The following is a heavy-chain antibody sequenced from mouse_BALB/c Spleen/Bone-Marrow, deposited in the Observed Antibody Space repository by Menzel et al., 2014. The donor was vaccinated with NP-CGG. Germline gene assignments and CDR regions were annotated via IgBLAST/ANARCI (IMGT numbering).Heavy chain of an antibody. V-gene: IGHV1-4*02. J-gene: IGHJ2*01. Sequence: QVQLQQSAAELARPGASVKMSCKASGYTFSNYTMHWVKQRPGQDLEWIGFINPSSEYSEYNQKFKDKTTLTADKSSSTAYMQLSSLTSEDSAVYYCAKPTVVADFDYWGQGTTPTASS. CDR2: INPSSEYS. D-gene: IGHD1-1*01. CDR1: GYTFSNYT. CDR3: AKPTVVADFDY.